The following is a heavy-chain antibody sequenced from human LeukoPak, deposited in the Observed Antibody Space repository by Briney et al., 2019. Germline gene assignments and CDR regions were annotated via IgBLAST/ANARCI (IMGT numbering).Heavy chain of an antibody. J-gene: IGHJ4*02. CDR2: ISGNGGST. CDR3: AKYRSSWSFDY. Sequence: TGGSLRLSCAASGFTFNSYAMTWVRQAPGKGLEWVSTISGNGGSTYYADSVKGRVTVSRDKSKNTLYLQMNSLRAEDTAVYYCAKYRSSWSFDYWGQGTLVTVSS. V-gene: IGHV3-23*01. D-gene: IGHD6-13*01. CDR1: GFTFNSYA.